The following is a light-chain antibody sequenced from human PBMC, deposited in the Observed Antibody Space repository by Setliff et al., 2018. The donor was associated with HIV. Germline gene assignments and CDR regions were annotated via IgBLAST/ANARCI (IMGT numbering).Light chain of an antibody. CDR3: SSFRRSSLSSYV. J-gene: IGLJ1*01. Sequence: QSALAQPASVSGSPGQSTTITCTGTSSDVGAYDYVTGYQKHPGKAPKLLIYEVSNRPSGVSSRFSGSKFGDTASLTISGHQAEDEADYYCSSFRRSSLSSYVFGSGTKVTVL. V-gene: IGLV2-14*01. CDR2: EVS. CDR1: SSDVGAYDY.